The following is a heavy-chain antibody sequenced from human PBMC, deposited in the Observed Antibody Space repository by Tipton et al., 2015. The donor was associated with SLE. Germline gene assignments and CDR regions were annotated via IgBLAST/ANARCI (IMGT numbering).Heavy chain of an antibody. D-gene: IGHD6-13*01. Sequence: TLSLTCTVSGGSISSYYWSWIRQPPGKGLEWIGYIYYSGSTNYNPSLKSRVTISVDTSKNQFSLKLSPVTAADTAVYYCARERQLGTGDAFDIWGQGTMVTVSS. J-gene: IGHJ3*02. V-gene: IGHV4-59*01. CDR2: IYYSGST. CDR3: ARERQLGTGDAFDI. CDR1: GGSISSYY.